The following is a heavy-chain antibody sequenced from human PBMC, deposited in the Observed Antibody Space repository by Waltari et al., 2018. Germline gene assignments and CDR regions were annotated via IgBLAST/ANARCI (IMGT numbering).Heavy chain of an antibody. Sequence: QVQLQESGPGLVKPSETLSLTCTVSGGSISSYYWSWIRQPPGKGLEWIGFIYYSGSTNYNPSLKSRVTISVDTSKNQFSLKLSSVTAADTAVYYCARQSYSSGWYTGFDYWGQGTLVTVSS. V-gene: IGHV4-59*08. J-gene: IGHJ4*02. CDR2: IYYSGST. CDR1: GGSISSYY. CDR3: ARQSYSSGWYTGFDY. D-gene: IGHD6-19*01.